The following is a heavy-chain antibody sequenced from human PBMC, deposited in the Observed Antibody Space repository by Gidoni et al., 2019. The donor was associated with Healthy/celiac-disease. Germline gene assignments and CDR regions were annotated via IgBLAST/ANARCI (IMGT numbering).Heavy chain of an antibody. D-gene: IGHD1-26*01. CDR1: GYTFTSYY. CDR2: INPSGGST. J-gene: IGHJ4*02. V-gene: IGHV1-46*01. CDR3: ARGDSGSYSSGY. Sequence: QVQLVQSGAEVKKPGASVKVSCKASGYTFTSYYLHWGRQAAGQGLEWMGIINPSGGSTSDAQKVQGRVTMTRDTSTSTVYMELSSLRSEDAAVYYCARGDSGSYSSGYWGQGTLVTVSS.